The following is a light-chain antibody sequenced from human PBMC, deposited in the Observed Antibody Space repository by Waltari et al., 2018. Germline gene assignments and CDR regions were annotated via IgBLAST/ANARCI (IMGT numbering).Light chain of an antibody. J-gene: IGKJ1*01. V-gene: IGKV4-1*01. CDR3: QQYYGTPRT. CDR2: WAS. CDR1: QSLLDTSSNKNY. Sequence: DIVMTQSPDSLAVSVGERATINCKSSQSLLDTSSNKNYLAWYQQRPGQSPKVLIYWASTRESGVPDRFPASGFGTDFTLTISSLQAEDVAVYYCQQYYGTPRTFGQGTKVEIK.